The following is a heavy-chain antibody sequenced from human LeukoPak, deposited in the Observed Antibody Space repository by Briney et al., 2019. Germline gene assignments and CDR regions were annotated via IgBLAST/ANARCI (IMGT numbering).Heavy chain of an antibody. CDR3: AKEIGASEYQLLGLDY. CDR1: GFTFSSYG. D-gene: IGHD2-2*01. Sequence: GGSLRLSCAATGFTFSSYGMHWVRQAPGKGLEWVAFIRYDGSNKFYADSVKGRFIISRDNSKNTLYLQMNSLRAEDTAVYYCAKEIGASEYQLLGLDYWGQGTLVTVSS. J-gene: IGHJ4*02. CDR2: IRYDGSNK. V-gene: IGHV3-30*02.